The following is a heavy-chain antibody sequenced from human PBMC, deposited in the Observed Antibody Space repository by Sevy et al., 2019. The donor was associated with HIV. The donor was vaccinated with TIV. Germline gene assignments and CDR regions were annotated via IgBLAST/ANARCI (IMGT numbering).Heavy chain of an antibody. D-gene: IGHD3-16*01. CDR1: GFTFSSYA. CDR2: ISYDGSNK. Sequence: GGSLRLSCAASGFTFSSYAMHWVRQAPGKGLEWVAVISYDGSNKYYADSVKGRFTISRDNSKNTLYLQMNSLRAEDTAVYYCARGPGGGYHFDYWGQGTLVTVSS. CDR3: ARGPGGGYHFDY. J-gene: IGHJ4*02. V-gene: IGHV3-30*04.